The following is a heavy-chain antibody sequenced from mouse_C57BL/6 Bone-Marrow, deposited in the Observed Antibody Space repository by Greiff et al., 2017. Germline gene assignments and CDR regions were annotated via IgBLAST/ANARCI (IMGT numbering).Heavy chain of an antibody. V-gene: IGHV7-1*01. CDR3: ARDHYGFAY. D-gene: IGHD1-2*01. CDR2: SRNKANDYTT. J-gene: IGHJ3*01. CDR1: GFTFSDFY. Sequence: EVQVVESGGGLVQSGRSLRLSCATSGFTFSDFYMEWVRQAPGKGLEWIAASRNKANDYTTEYSASVKGRFIVSRDTSQSILYLQMKALRAEDTASYYCARDHYGFAYWGQGTLVTVSA.